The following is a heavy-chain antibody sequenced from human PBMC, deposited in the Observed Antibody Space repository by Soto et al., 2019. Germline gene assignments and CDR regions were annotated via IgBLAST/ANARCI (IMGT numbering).Heavy chain of an antibody. CDR1: GYTFSAYG. D-gene: IGHD2-15*01. CDR3: ARADYCSGGSCYPGTTDY. Sequence: QVQLVQSGAEVKKPGASVKVSCKASGYTFSAYGINWVRQAPGQGLEWVAWISAHNGNTKYAQKLQGRVTMTPDTSTSTAYMELRSLRSDDTAVYYCARADYCSGGSCYPGTTDYWGQGTLVTVSS. CDR2: ISAHNGNT. V-gene: IGHV1-18*01. J-gene: IGHJ4*02.